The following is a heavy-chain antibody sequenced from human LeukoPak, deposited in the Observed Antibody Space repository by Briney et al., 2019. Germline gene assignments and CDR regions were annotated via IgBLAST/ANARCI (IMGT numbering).Heavy chain of an antibody. CDR1: GFTFSNYW. V-gene: IGHV3-74*01. CDR2: INPAGTYV. D-gene: IGHD1-26*01. CDR3: VRDWDHFDFDS. Sequence: GGSLGLSCAASGFTFSNYWIHWVRQAPGKGLVWVSRINPAGTYVNYADSVKGRFTISRDNAKNTVYLQMNSLRAEDTALFYCVRDWDHFDFDSWGQGTLVTVSS. J-gene: IGHJ5*01.